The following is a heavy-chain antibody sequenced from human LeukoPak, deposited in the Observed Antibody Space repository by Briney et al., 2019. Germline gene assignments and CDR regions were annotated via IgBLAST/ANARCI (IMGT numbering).Heavy chain of an antibody. J-gene: IGHJ4*02. CDR3: ARSYPLNWFGELLSAQPYYDY. Sequence: PGGSLRLSCAASGFTFDDYAMHWVRQAPGKGLEWVSGISWNSGSIGYADSVKGRFTISRDNAKNSLYLQMNSLRAEDTAVYYCARSYPLNWFGELLSAQPYYDYWGQGTLVTVSS. CDR1: GFTFDDYA. CDR2: ISWNSGSI. V-gene: IGHV3-9*01. D-gene: IGHD3-10*01.